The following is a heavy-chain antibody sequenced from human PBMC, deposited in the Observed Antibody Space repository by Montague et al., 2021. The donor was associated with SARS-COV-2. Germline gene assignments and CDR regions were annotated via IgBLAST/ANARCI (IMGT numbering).Heavy chain of an antibody. CDR3: ARDFNYYYYYGMDV. J-gene: IGHJ6*02. CDR2: ISSSSSYI. V-gene: IGHV3-21*01. Sequence: SLRLSCAASGFTFSSYSMNWVRQAPGKGLEWVSSISSSSSYIHYSDSXKGRFTISRDNAKNSQYLQMNSLRAEDTAVYYCARDFNYYYYYGMDVWGQGTTVTVSS. CDR1: GFTFSSYS.